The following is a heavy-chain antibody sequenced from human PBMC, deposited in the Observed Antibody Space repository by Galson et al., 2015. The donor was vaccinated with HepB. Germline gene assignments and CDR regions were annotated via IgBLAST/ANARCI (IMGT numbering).Heavy chain of an antibody. CDR1: GFTFSSYA. CDR2: ISGSGTSI. Sequence: SLRLSCAASGFTFSSYAMSWVRQPPGKGLEWVSAISGSGTSIYYADSVKGRFTISRDNSKSSVYLQMNSLRAEDTAVYYCAKVIRDRGSSEFDYWGQGTLVTVSS. CDR3: AKVIRDRGSSEFDY. J-gene: IGHJ4*02. D-gene: IGHD6-13*01. V-gene: IGHV3-23*01.